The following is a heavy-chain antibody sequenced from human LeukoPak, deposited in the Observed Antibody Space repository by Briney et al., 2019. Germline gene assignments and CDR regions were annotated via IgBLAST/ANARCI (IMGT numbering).Heavy chain of an antibody. CDR2: IVVGSGNT. Sequence: SVKVSCKASGFTFSSSAMQWVRQARGQRLEWIGWIVVGSGNTNYAQKFQERVTITRDMSTSTAYMELSSLRSEDTAVYFCAADVGVASYYYGMDFWDQGTTVTVSS. CDR1: GFTFSSSA. J-gene: IGHJ6*02. D-gene: IGHD2-8*01. CDR3: AADVGVASYYYGMDF. V-gene: IGHV1-58*02.